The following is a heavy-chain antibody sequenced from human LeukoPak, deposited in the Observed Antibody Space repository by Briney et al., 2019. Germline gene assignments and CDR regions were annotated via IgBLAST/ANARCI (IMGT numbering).Heavy chain of an antibody. D-gene: IGHD1-26*01. V-gene: IGHV1-8*01. CDR1: GYTFTSYD. Sequence: ASVKVSCKASGYTFTSYDINWVRQATGQGLEWMGWMNPNSGNKGYAQKFQGRVTMTRNTSISTAYMELSSLRSEDTAVYYCARGGSYSLLVDYWGQGTLVTVSS. J-gene: IGHJ4*02. CDR2: MNPNSGNK. CDR3: ARGGSYSLLVDY.